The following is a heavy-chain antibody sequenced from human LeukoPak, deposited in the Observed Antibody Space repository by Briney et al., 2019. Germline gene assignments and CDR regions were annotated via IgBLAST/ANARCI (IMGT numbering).Heavy chain of an antibody. CDR3: AKDLLPYGSGSYPDYFDY. Sequence: PGGSLRLSCAASGSTFDDYAMHWVRQAPGKGLEWVSGISWNSGSIGYADSVKGRFTISRDNAKNSLYLQMNSLRAEDMALYYCAKDLLPYGSGSYPDYFDYWGQGTLVTVSS. J-gene: IGHJ4*02. D-gene: IGHD3-10*01. CDR1: GSTFDDYA. V-gene: IGHV3-9*03. CDR2: ISWNSGSI.